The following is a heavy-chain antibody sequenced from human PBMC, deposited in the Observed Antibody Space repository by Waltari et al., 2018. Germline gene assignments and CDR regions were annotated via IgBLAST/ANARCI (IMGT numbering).Heavy chain of an antibody. CDR3: ARGGLYGQQLLESAFEI. J-gene: IGHJ3*02. CDR1: GGSFSTYA. D-gene: IGHD6-13*01. V-gene: IGHV1-69*05. CDR2: IIPMFETA. Sequence: QVQLVQSGAAVKKPGSSVKVSCKASGGSFSTYALTWVRQAPGQGLEWMGGIIPMFETANYAQKFQERVTITTDGSMTTAYMELSSLTSEDTAVYYCARGGLYGQQLLESAFEIWGQGTKVTVAS.